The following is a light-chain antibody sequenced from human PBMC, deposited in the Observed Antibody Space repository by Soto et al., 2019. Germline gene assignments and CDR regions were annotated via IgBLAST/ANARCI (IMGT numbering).Light chain of an antibody. CDR2: DAF. CDR3: QQRSNWPGT. J-gene: IGKJ1*01. V-gene: IGKV3-11*01. Sequence: EIVLTQSPATLSLSPGERATLSCRASQSVSSYLAWYQQKPGQAPRLLIYDAFNRATGIPARFSGSGSGTDFTLTISSLEPEDFAVYCCQQRSNWPGTFGQGTKVEIK. CDR1: QSVSSY.